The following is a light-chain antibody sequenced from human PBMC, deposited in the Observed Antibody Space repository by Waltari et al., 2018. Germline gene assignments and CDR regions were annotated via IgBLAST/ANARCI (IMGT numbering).Light chain of an antibody. Sequence: EIVMTQSPLSLPVTPGEPASISCRSSQSLLFGNGFNDLDWYQQTPGKAPKLLIYDASSLETGVPSRFSGSGSGSDFTFTITSLQPEDIGTYYCEQCDSLPMTFGQGTRLEI. CDR1: QSLLFGNGFND. CDR3: EQCDSLPMT. V-gene: IGKV2-28*01. J-gene: IGKJ5*01. CDR2: DAS.